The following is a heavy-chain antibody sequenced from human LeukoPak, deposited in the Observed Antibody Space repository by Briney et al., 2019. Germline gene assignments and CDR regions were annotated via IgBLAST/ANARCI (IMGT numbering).Heavy chain of an antibody. CDR1: GGSISSGGYY. J-gene: IGHJ4*02. D-gene: IGHD3-3*01. Sequence: SETLSLTCTVSGGSISSGGYYWSWLRQHPGKGLEWIGYIYYSGSTYYNPSLKSRVTISVDTSKNQFSLKLSSVTAADTAVYYCARATSIEYDFWSGYYDAGGPYYFDYWGQGTLVTVSS. CDR2: IYYSGST. CDR3: ARATSIEYDFWSGYYDAGGPYYFDY. V-gene: IGHV4-31*03.